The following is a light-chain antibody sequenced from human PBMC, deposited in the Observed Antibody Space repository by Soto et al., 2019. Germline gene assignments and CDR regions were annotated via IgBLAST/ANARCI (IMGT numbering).Light chain of an antibody. CDR1: STDIGAYNY. CDR3: NSYTTLSNRV. CDR2: EVT. J-gene: IGLJ1*01. V-gene: IGLV2-14*01. Sequence: VLTQPASVSGSPGQSITISCTGTSTDIGAYNYVSWYQQHPGKAPKLLIYEVTNRPSGVSNRFSGSKSGNTASLTISGLQAEDEANYYCNSYTTLSNRVFGTGTKVTVL.